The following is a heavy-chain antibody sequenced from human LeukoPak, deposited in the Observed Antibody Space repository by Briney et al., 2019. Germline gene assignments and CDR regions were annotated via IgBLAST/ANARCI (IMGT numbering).Heavy chain of an antibody. Sequence: GASVKVSCKASGYTFTGYYMHWVRQAPGQGLEWMGWINPNSGGTNYAQKFQGRVTMTRDTSISTAYMELSRLRSDDTAVYYCARDLDGDGSYYFDYWGQGTLVTVSS. CDR1: GYTFTGYY. D-gene: IGHD5-24*01. J-gene: IGHJ4*02. CDR3: ARDLDGDGSYYFDY. CDR2: INPNSGGT. V-gene: IGHV1-2*02.